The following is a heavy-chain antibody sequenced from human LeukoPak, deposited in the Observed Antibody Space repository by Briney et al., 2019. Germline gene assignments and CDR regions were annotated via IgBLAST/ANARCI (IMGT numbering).Heavy chain of an antibody. CDR1: GGSFNDYY. J-gene: IGHJ4*02. V-gene: IGHV4-34*01. CDR2: VNHSGRT. D-gene: IGHD4/OR15-4a*01. CDR3: ARRGPGATVDY. Sequence: SETLSLTCAVYGGSFNDYYWSWIRQPPGKGLEWIGEVNHSGRTNYNPSLKSRVTISQDTSKNQFSLKLRSVTAADTAVYFCARRGPGATVDYWGQRTLVTVSS.